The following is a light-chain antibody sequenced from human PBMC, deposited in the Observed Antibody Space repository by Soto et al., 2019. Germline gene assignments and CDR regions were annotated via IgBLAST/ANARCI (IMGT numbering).Light chain of an antibody. V-gene: IGKV1-39*01. CDR2: AAS. Sequence: DIQMTQAPSSLSASVGDRVTITCRASQSITSYLNWYQQKPGKAPKLLIDAASSLQSGVPSRFSGGASVTDFTLTISSLQPEDFATYYCQQTYSTPQTFGQGTKVDIK. J-gene: IGKJ1*01. CDR1: QSITSY. CDR3: QQTYSTPQT.